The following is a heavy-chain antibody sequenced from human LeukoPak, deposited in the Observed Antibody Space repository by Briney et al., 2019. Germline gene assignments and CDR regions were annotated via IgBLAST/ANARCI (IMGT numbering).Heavy chain of an antibody. CDR2: IYYSGST. J-gene: IGHJ4*02. CDR3: ARDRGYSGYDYAY. D-gene: IGHD5-12*01. V-gene: IGHV4-59*01. CDR1: GGSINSYY. Sequence: SETLSLTCTVSGGSINSYYWSWIRQPQGKGLEWIGYIYYSGSTNYNPSLKSRVTISVDTTKNQFSLKLSSVTAADTAVYYCARDRGYSGYDYAYWGQGTLVTVSS.